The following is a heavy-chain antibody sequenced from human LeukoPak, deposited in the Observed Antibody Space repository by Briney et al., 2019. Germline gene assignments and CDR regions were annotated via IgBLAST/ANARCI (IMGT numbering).Heavy chain of an antibody. CDR1: GFTFSSFA. V-gene: IGHV3-23*01. J-gene: IGHJ4*02. CDR3: ARDPPSSRSFDY. Sequence: GGSLRLSCAASGFTFSSFAMSWVRQAPGKGLEWVSAISGSGGSTYYADSVKGRFTISRDNAKDSLYLQMNSLRVEDTAVYYCARDPPSSRSFDYWGQGALVTVSS. D-gene: IGHD6-13*01. CDR2: ISGSGGST.